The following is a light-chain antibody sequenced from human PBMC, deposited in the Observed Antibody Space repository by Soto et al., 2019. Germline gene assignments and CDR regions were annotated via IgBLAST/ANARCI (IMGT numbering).Light chain of an antibody. CDR1: QSLVYSDGNTY. J-gene: IGKJ4*01. V-gene: IGKV2-30*01. Sequence: DVVMTQSPLSLPVTLGQPASISCRSSQSLVYSDGNTYLNWFRQRPGQSPRRIIYKVSYRDSWVADILSGSGSGTHFTQKISRVETDDVGHYYCMQTTHWQVTVGGGTKVEIK. CDR2: KVS. CDR3: MQTTHWQVT.